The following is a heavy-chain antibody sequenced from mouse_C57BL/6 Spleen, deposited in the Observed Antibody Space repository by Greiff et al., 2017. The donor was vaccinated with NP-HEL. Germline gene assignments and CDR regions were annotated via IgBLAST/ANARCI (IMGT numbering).Heavy chain of an antibody. J-gene: IGHJ3*01. CDR3: ARGYYYGSSYPLFAY. CDR1: GYSFTDYN. Sequence: VQLQQSGPELVKPGASVKISCKASGYSFTDYNMNWVKQSNGKSLEWIGVINPNYGTTSYNQKFKGKATLTVDQSSSTAYMQLNSLTSEDSAVYYCARGYYYGSSYPLFAYWGQGTLVTVSA. CDR2: INPNYGTT. V-gene: IGHV1-39*01. D-gene: IGHD1-1*01.